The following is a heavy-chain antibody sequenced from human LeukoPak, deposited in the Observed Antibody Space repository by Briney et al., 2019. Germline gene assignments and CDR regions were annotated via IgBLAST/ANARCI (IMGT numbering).Heavy chain of an antibody. Sequence: SETLSLTCAVYGGSLNGHYWSWIRQPPGKGLEWIGEGSDSGGTKFNPSLKSRVTISVDTSKNQFSLKLSSVTAADTAVYYCARDAGIAAPYGYYYYMDVWGKGTTVTVSS. J-gene: IGHJ6*03. V-gene: IGHV4-34*01. CDR2: GSDSGGT. CDR3: ARDAGIAAPYGYYYYMDV. CDR1: GGSLNGHY. D-gene: IGHD6-13*01.